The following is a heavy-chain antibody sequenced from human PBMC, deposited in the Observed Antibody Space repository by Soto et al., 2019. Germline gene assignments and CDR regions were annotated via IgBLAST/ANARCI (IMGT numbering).Heavy chain of an antibody. J-gene: IGHJ4*02. CDR3: ATEEWGNPFFDY. D-gene: IGHD1-26*01. CDR1: GYTLTELS. V-gene: IGHV1-24*01. Sequence: ASVKVSCKVSGYTLTELSMHWVRQAPGKGLEWVGGFDPEDGETIYAQKFQGRVTMTEDTSTDTAYMELSSLRSEDAAVYYCATEEWGNPFFDYWGQGTLVTVSS. CDR2: FDPEDGET.